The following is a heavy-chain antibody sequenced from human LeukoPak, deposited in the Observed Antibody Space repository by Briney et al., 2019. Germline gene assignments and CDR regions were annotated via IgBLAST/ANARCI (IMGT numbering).Heavy chain of an antibody. CDR3: ARGIITGYYFDY. D-gene: IGHD3-10*01. CDR2: IYYSGST. J-gene: IGHJ4*02. Sequence: SETLSLTCTVSGGSIRSHYWSWIRQPPGKGLEWIGYIYYSGSTNYNPSLKSRVTISVDTSKNQFSLKLSSVTAADTAVYYCARGIITGYYFDYWGQGTLVTVSS. CDR1: GGSIRSHY. V-gene: IGHV4-59*08.